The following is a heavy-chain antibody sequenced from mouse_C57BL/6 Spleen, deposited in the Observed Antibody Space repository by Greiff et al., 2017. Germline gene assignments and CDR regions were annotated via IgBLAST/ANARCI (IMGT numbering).Heavy chain of an antibody. CDR2: ISSGSSTI. CDR3: ATNYYGSPYAMDY. J-gene: IGHJ4*01. D-gene: IGHD1-1*01. Sequence: EVKLEESGGGLVKPGGSLKLSCAASGFTFSDYGMHWVRQAPEKGLEWVAYISSGSSTIYYADTVKGRFTISRDNAKNTLFLQMTSLRSEDTAMYYCATNYYGSPYAMDYWGQGTSVTVSS. V-gene: IGHV5-17*01. CDR1: GFTFSDYG.